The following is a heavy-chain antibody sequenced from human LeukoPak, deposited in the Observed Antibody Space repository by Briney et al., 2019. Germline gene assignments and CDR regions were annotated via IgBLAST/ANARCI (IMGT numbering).Heavy chain of an antibody. CDR1: GFAFKNAW. CDR3: ARDGLRFLEWLGIGY. J-gene: IGHJ4*02. CDR2: IKRKTEGATT. D-gene: IGHD3-3*01. Sequence: GGSLRLSCAASGFAFKNAWMSWVRQAPGKGLEWLGLIKRKTEGATTDYSAPVKGRFTISRDDSENTLYLQMNSLRAEDTAVYYCARDGLRFLEWLGIGYWGQGTLVTVSS. V-gene: IGHV3-15*01.